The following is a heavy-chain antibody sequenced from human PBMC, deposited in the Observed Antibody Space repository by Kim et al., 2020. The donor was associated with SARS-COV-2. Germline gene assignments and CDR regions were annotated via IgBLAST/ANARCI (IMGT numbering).Heavy chain of an antibody. CDR1: GGSISSGNYF. J-gene: IGHJ5*02. CDR3: ARPHSGRGGGAWFDP. CDR2: FYYGGST. V-gene: IGHV4-39*01. D-gene: IGHD1-26*01. Sequence: SETLSLTCTVSGGSISSGNYFWGWIRQPPGKGLEWIGNFYYGGSTYYSPSLKSRVTMSADTSKNQFSLRLRSVTAADTAVYYCARPHSGRGGGAWFDPWGQGTLVIVSS.